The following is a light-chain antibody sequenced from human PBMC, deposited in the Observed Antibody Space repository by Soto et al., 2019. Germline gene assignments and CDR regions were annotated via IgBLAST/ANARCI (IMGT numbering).Light chain of an antibody. J-gene: IGKJ1*01. V-gene: IGKV1-12*01. CDR2: AAS. CDR1: RGFXNP. Sequence: IQMTQSPSSVSASVGDSLTITCRPSRGFXNPIVWCQQPPGEAPNLRRRAASSLHRGVPSRLSGGGAGTEFTLTIGSLQPEDFSTYYCQQTSAFTRTFGQGTKVDIK. CDR3: QQTSAFTRT.